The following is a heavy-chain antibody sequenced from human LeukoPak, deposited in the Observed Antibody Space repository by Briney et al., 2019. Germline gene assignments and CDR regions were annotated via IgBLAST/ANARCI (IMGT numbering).Heavy chain of an antibody. CDR2: INPNSGDT. CDR1: GYSFTDYY. CDR3: ARGEQWLIRY. J-gene: IGHJ4*02. Sequence: GASVKVSCKASGYSFTDYYIHWVRQAPGQVLEWMGWINPNSGDTSYAQNFHGRVTMTRDWSINTAYLEVSSVKSDDTVVFYCARGEQWLIRYWGQGTLVTVSS. D-gene: IGHD6-19*01. V-gene: IGHV1-2*02.